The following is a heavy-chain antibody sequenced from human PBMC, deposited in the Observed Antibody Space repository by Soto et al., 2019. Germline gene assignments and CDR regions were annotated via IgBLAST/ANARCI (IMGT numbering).Heavy chain of an antibody. CDR3: ARDGGWAVVTPYYYGMDV. Sequence: SLRLSCAASGFTFSSYWMSWVRQAPGKGLEWVANIKQDGSEKYYVDSVKGRFTISRDNAKNSLYLQMNSLRAEDTAVYYCARDGGWAVVTPYYYGMDVWGQGTTVTVSS. CDR1: GFTFSSYW. J-gene: IGHJ6*02. CDR2: IKQDGSEK. D-gene: IGHD2-21*02. V-gene: IGHV3-7*03.